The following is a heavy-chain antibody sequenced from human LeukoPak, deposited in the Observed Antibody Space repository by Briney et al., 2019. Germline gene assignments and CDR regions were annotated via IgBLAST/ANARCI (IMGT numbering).Heavy chain of an antibody. CDR1: KFTFSNYG. Sequence: RPGGSLRLSCAASKFTFSNYGMHWVRQAPGKGLEWVAVISSDGSNKYYADSVKGRFTISRDNSKNTLYLQMNSLRAEDTAVYYCARDRRWYRHTPDAFDIWGQGTMVTVSS. D-gene: IGHD4-23*01. V-gene: IGHV3-30*03. CDR2: ISSDGSNK. CDR3: ARDRRWYRHTPDAFDI. J-gene: IGHJ3*02.